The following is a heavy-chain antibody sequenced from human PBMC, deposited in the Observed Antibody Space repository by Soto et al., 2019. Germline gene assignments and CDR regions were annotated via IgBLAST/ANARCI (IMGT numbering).Heavy chain of an antibody. CDR3: ARHVGFYWYFDL. J-gene: IGHJ2*01. CDR1: GFTVSSSY. V-gene: IGHV3-66*04. CDR2: IYSGGNT. D-gene: IGHD1-26*01. Sequence: EVQLVESGGGLVQPGGSLRLSCAASGFTVSSSYMGWVRQAPGKGLEWVSSIYSGGNTYYADSVRGRFTISTDNSKGALYLQMNSLWVDDTAVYYCARHVGFYWYFDLWGRGTLVTVSS.